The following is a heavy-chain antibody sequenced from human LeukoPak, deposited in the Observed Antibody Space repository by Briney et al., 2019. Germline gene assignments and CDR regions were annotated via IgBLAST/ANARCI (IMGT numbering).Heavy chain of an antibody. D-gene: IGHD3-10*01. CDR3: ATDTVSGLEFGAEYFHL. CDR2: IRYDGSNK. V-gene: IGHV3-30*02. J-gene: IGHJ1*01. Sequence: GGSLRLSCAASGFTFSSYGMHWVRQAPGKGLEWVAFIRYDGSNKYYADSVKGRFTISRDNSKNTLYLQMNSLRAEDTAVYYCATDTVSGLEFGAEYFHLWGQGTMVTVSS. CDR1: GFTFSSYG.